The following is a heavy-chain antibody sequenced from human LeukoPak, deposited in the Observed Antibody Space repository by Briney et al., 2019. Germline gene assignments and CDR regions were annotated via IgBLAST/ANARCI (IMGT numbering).Heavy chain of an antibody. D-gene: IGHD6-6*01. CDR3: VRAGYSSSFDY. V-gene: IGHV4-59*11. J-gene: IGHJ4*02. CDR1: GGSISSHY. CDR2: IYYSGST. Sequence: SETLSLTCTVSGGSISSHYWSWIRQPPGKGLEWIGYIYYSGSTNYNPSLKSRVTISVDTSKNQFSLKLSSVTAADTAVYYCVRAGYSSSFDYWGQGTLVTVSS.